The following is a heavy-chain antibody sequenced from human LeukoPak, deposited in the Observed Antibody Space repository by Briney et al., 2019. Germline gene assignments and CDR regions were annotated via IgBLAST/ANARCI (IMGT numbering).Heavy chain of an antibody. Sequence: GGSLRLSCAAFGFTVSADYMSWVRQAPGKGLEWVSIIYSGGDTYYADSVKGRFTISRDNSKNTLCLQMNSLRAEDTAVYYCARDRYSTIFGGWGQGTLVTVSS. CDR2: IYSGGDT. V-gene: IGHV3-66*02. CDR1: GFTVSADY. J-gene: IGHJ4*02. D-gene: IGHD3-3*01. CDR3: ARDRYSTIFGG.